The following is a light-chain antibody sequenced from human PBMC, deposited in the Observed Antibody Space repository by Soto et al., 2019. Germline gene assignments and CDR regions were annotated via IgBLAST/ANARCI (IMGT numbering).Light chain of an antibody. J-gene: IGLJ1*01. CDR1: SSTIGAGYD. CDR2: GNS. CDR3: QSYDSSLSGYV. Sequence: QSVLTQPTSVSGAPGQRVTLSCTGSSSTIGAGYDVHWYQQLPGTAPKLLIYGNSNRPSGVPDRFSGSKSGTSASLAITGLQAEDEADYYCQSYDSSLSGYVFGTGTKVTVL. V-gene: IGLV1-40*01.